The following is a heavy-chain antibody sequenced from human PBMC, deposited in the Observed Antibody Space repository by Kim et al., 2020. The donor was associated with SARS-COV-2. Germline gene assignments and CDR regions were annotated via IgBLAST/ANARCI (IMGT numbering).Heavy chain of an antibody. CDR3: AKAQTGTPFDY. J-gene: IGHJ4*02. Sequence: TDTAGSVKGRFTTSRDNSKNTMYLQMNSLRAEDTAVYYCAKAQTGTPFDYWGQGTLVTVSS. CDR2: T. V-gene: IGHV3-23*01. D-gene: IGHD1-1*01.